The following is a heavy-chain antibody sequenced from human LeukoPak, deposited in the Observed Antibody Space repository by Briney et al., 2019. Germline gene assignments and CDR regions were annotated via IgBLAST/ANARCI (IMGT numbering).Heavy chain of an antibody. CDR3: ARDVSPLAAAGITPYNWFDL. D-gene: IGHD6-13*01. CDR2: ISAYNGNT. V-gene: IGHV1-18*01. Sequence: GASVKVSCKASGYTFTSYGISWVRQAPGQGLEWMGWISAYNGNTNYAQKLQGRVTMTTDTSTSTAYMELRSLRSDDTAVYYCARDVSPLAAAGITPYNWFDLWGQGTLVTVSS. J-gene: IGHJ5*02. CDR1: GYTFTSYG.